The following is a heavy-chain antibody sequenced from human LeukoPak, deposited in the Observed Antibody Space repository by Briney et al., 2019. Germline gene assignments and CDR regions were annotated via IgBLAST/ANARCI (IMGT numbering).Heavy chain of an antibody. CDR1: RFTFSSYA. CDR3: AKAPRSSYSCYYGMDV. Sequence: GGSLRLSCAPSRFTFSSYATGCVRHAPGKGLEWVSAISSSGGSTYYPEYVKGRFTIYRDISKNPLYLQMNSLRAEDTAVYYCAKAPRSSYSCYYGMDVSLERTTVTVCS. CDR2: ISSSGGST. D-gene: IGHD6-13*01. V-gene: IGHV3-23*01. J-gene: IGHJ6*04.